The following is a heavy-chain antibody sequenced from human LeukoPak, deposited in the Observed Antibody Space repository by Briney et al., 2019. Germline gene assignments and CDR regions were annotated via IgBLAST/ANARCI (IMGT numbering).Heavy chain of an antibody. Sequence: TSQTLSLTCTVSGGSISSGGYYWSWIRQFPGKGLEWIAYTYNSGTSNYNPSLKSRVTISVDTSKNQFSLKLSSVTAADTAVYYCARGGYDFWSGLFQRTLYFDYWGQGTLVTVSS. J-gene: IGHJ4*02. CDR2: TYNSGTS. CDR3: ARGGYDFWSGLFQRTLYFDY. V-gene: IGHV4-31*03. CDR1: GGSISSGGYY. D-gene: IGHD3-3*01.